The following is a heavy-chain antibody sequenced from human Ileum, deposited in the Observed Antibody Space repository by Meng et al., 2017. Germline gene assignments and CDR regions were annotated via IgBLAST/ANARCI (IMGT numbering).Heavy chain of an antibody. J-gene: IGHJ4*02. CDR1: GWSFSGYY. CDR2: INHSGST. Sequence: QVPPTQVGAGLLKPSETLSLTCAVHGWSFSGYYWSWIRQPPGKGLEWIGEINHSGSTNYNPSLKSRVTISVDTSKNQFSLKLSSVTAADTAVYYCARTRRGSSGWYMGYWGQGTLVTVSS. D-gene: IGHD6-19*01. CDR3: ARTRRGSSGWYMGY. V-gene: IGHV4-34*01.